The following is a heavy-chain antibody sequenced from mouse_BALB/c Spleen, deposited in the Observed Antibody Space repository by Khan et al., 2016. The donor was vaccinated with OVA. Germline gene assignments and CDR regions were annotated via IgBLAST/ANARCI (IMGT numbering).Heavy chain of an antibody. CDR1: GCSLSTSNMG. Sequence: QVTLKESGPGILQPSQTLSLTCSFSGCSLSTSNMGVGWIRQPSGKGLEWLAHIWWDDVKRSNPAMRSRLTISKDTSSSHVFLKIASLDSTDAATYDCARMDGDSLFWYFDVWGAGTSITVSS. V-gene: IGHV8-12*01. J-gene: IGHJ1*01. D-gene: IGHD6-1*01. CDR3: ARMDGDSLFWYFDV. CDR2: IWWDDVK.